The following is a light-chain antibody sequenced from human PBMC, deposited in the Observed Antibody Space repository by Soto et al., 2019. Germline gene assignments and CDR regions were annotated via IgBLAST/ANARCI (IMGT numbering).Light chain of an antibody. J-gene: IGKJ3*01. CDR2: GAS. CDR1: QSVSSSY. CDR3: QQYGSSPLFT. V-gene: IGKV3-20*01. Sequence: EIELTQSPGTLSSSPGERATLSCRASQSVSSSYLAWYQQKPRQAPRLLIYGASSSSTGMPDRFSGSGSGTDLTLTISRLEPEDFAVYYCQQYGSSPLFTFGPGTKVDIK.